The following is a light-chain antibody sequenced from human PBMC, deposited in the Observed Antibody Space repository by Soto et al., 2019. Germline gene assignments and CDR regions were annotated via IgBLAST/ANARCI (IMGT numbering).Light chain of an antibody. Sequence: SYELTQPPSVSVAPGQTAMITCAGNNIGSKSVHWYQQKPGQAPVLVVHDDSDRPSGIPERFSGSKSGDMVTLTISRVEAGDEADYYCQVWDGSSEHVVFGGGTKLTVL. J-gene: IGLJ2*01. V-gene: IGLV3-21*02. CDR2: DDS. CDR1: NIGSKS. CDR3: QVWDGSSEHVV.